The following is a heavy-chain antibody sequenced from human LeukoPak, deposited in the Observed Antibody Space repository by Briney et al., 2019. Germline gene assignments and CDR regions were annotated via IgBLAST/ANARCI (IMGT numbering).Heavy chain of an antibody. CDR1: GASIINYY. CDR2: IFYTESA. V-gene: IGHV4-59*01. J-gene: IGHJ4*02. Sequence: SETLSLTCSVSGASIINYYWSWIRQPPGKGLEFIGYIFYTESANYNPSLRSRVAISVDTSKNQFSLKLSSVTAADTAVYYCARAVPAIDYWGQGTLVTVSS. CDR3: ARAVPAIDY. D-gene: IGHD2-2*01.